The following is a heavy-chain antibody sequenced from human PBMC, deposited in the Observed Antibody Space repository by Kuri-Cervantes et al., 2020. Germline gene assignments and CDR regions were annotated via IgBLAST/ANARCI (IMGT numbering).Heavy chain of an antibody. D-gene: IGHD4-23*01. CDR3: ARIDYGGNGFDY. J-gene: IGHJ4*02. V-gene: IGHV4-34*01. CDR2: ISQTGGT. CDR1: GGSFRDYY. Sequence: SETLSLTCAVNGGSFRDYYWAWIRQPPGKGPECIGEISQTGGTRYNPSLKSRVTISLDTSKNQFSLKMNSMTAADTAVYYCARIDYGGNGFDYWGQGTLVTVSS.